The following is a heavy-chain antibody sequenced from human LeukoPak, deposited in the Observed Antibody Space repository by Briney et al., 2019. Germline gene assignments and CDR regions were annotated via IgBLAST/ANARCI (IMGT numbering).Heavy chain of an antibody. CDR1: GFTFSSYG. Sequence: PGRSLRLSCAASGFTFSSYGMHWVRQAPGRGLEWVAAVSYDGKNKHYADSVKGRFTISRDNSKNTLYLQMNSLRAEDTAIYYCAKDIQLSTWGLGTMVTVSS. J-gene: IGHJ3*01. V-gene: IGHV3-30*18. CDR3: AKDIQLST. CDR2: VSYDGKNK. D-gene: IGHD5-24*01.